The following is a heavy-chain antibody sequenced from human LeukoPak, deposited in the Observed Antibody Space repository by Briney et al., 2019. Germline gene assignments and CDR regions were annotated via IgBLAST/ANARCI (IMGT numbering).Heavy chain of an antibody. J-gene: IGHJ3*02. CDR1: GFTFSDYY. Sequence: GSLRLSCAASGFTFSDYYMSWIRQPAGRALEWIGRIYSNGSPDYNPSLNSRVTMSVDTSKNQVSLKLFSVTAADTAVYYCARAHASGYFDVFDIWGQGTMVTVSS. CDR2: IYSNGSP. CDR3: ARAHASGYFDVFDI. D-gene: IGHD3-22*01. V-gene: IGHV4-4*07.